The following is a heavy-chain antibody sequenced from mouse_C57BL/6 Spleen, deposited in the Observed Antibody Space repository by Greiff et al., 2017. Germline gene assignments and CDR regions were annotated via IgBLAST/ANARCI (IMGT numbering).Heavy chain of an antibody. V-gene: IGHV2-2*01. Sequence: VKLMESGPGLVQPSQSLSIPCTVSGFSLTSYGVHWVRQSPGKGLEWLGVIWSGGSTDYNAAFISRLSLSKDNSKSQVFFKMNSLQADDTAIYYCARKGWDYWGQGTTLTVSS. CDR1: GFSLTSYG. J-gene: IGHJ2*01. D-gene: IGHD3-2*02. CDR3: ARKGWDY. CDR2: IWSGGST.